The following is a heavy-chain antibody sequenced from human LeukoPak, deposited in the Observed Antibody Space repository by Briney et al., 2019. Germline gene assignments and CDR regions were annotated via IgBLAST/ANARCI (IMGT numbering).Heavy chain of an antibody. J-gene: IGHJ6*02. CDR3: ARARVLYYGMDV. V-gene: IGHV1-69*13. CDR1: GGTFSSYA. CDR2: IIPIFGTA. D-gene: IGHD6-6*01. Sequence: SVKVSCTASGGTFSSYAISWVRQAPGQGLEWMGGIIPIFGTANYAQKFQGRVTITADESTSTAYMELSSLRSEDTAVYYCARARVLYYGMDVWGQGTTVTV.